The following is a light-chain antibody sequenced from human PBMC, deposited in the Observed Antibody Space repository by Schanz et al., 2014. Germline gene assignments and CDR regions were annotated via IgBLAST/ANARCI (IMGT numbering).Light chain of an antibody. V-gene: IGLV2-14*03. CDR1: SSDIGAHNY. CDR3: CSYAGSYTWV. CDR2: DVH. J-gene: IGLJ3*02. Sequence: QSALTQPASVSGSPGQSITISCTGTSSDIGAHNYVSWYQQHPGKAPKLIVYDVHDRPSGVSNRFSGSKSGNTASLTISGLQAEDEADYYCCSYAGSYTWVFGGGTKVTVL.